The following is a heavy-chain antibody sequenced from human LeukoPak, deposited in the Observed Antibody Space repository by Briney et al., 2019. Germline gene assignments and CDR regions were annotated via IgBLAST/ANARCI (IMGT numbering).Heavy chain of an antibody. V-gene: IGHV3-30*04. CDR2: ISYDGSNK. CDR1: GFTFSSYA. D-gene: IGHD3-16*02. CDR3: ARDTSFYYMDV. J-gene: IGHJ6*03. Sequence: PGRSLRLSCAASGFTFSSYAMHWVRQAPGKGPEWVAVISYDGSNKYYADSVKGRFTISRDNSKNTLYLQMNSLRAEDTAVYYCARDTSFYYMDVWGKGTTVTISS.